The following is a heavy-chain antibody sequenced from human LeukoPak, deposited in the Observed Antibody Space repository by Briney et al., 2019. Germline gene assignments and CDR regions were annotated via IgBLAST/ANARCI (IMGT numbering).Heavy chain of an antibody. V-gene: IGHV4-59*12. D-gene: IGHD6-19*01. J-gene: IGHJ3*02. CDR3: ARDHSSGWYNDAFDI. CDR2: ISYSGST. CDR1: GGSISNYY. Sequence: SETLSLTCTVSGGSISNYYWSWIRQPPGKGLEWIGYISYSGSTNYNPSLKSRVTMSVDTSKNQFSLKLSSVTAADTAVYYCARDHSSGWYNDAFDIWGQGTMVTVSS.